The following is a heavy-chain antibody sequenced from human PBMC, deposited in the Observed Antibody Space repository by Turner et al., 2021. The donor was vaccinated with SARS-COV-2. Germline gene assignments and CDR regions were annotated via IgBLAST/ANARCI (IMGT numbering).Heavy chain of an antibody. CDR1: GFTFSSYA. D-gene: IGHD4-17*01. Sequence: QVQLVESGGGVVQPGRSLRLSCAASGFTFSSYAMHWVRQAPGKGLEWVAVRSFDGSIKYYADSVKGRFTISRDNSKNTLYLQMNSLRAEDTAVYYCARGVAVYGEHRPLDYWGQGTLVTVSS. V-gene: IGHV3-30-3*01. CDR3: ARGVAVYGEHRPLDY. J-gene: IGHJ4*02. CDR2: RSFDGSIK.